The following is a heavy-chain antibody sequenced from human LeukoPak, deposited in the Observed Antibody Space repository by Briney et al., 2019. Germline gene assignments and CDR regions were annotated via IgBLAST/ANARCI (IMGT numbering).Heavy chain of an antibody. CDR1: GGSFSGYY. CDR2: INHSGST. V-gene: IGHV4-34*01. D-gene: IGHD2-2*01. Sequence: PSETLSLTCAVYGGSFSGYYWSWIRQPPGKGLEWMGEINHSGSTNYNPSLKSRVTISVDTSKNQFSLKLSSVTAADTAVYYCARGDKDCSSTSCFDHWGQGTLVTVSS. J-gene: IGHJ4*02. CDR3: ARGDKDCSSTSCFDH.